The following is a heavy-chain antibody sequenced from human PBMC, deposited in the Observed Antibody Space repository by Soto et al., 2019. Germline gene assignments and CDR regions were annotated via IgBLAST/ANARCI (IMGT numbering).Heavy chain of an antibody. CDR2: IYYSGSV. CDR1: GGSITSGGFY. J-gene: IGHJ5*01. CDR3: ARHGTALTAVNWFVS. V-gene: IGHV4-39*01. Sequence: KPSETLSLTCTVSGGSITSGGFYWVWVRHSPGKGLEWIGSIYYSGSVYCNPSLESRVTISADVSRDQFSLKLTSVAAADTAVYYCARHGTALTAVNWFVSWGHGTLVTVSS. D-gene: IGHD2-21*02.